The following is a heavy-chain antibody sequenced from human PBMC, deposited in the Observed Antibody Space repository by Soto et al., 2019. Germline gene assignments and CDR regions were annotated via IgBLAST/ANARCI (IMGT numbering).Heavy chain of an antibody. J-gene: IGHJ4*02. Sequence: QITLNESGPTQVKPRQTLTLTCTFSGFSLTTSGVGVGWIRQSPGKAPEWLALIYWDDDKRYSPSLKSRLTNHKDTTKTQVVLTMADLDPADTATYYCAHRVLRTVFGLVTTTAIYFDFWGQGTPVAVSS. D-gene: IGHD3-3*01. CDR2: IYWDDDK. CDR1: GFSLTTSGVG. CDR3: AHRVLRTVFGLVTTTAIYFDF. V-gene: IGHV2-5*02.